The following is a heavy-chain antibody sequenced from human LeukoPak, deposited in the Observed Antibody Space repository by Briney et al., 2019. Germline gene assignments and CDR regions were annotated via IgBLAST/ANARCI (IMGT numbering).Heavy chain of an antibody. CDR1: GFTFSNSW. CDR2: INTDGSKV. V-gene: IGHV3-7*01. Sequence: GGSLRLSCAASGFTFSNSWMSWVRQAPGKELEWVATINTDGSKVDYVGSVKGRFTISRDNANNSVYLQMSSLRVEETGVFYCARDRGYSSFDYWGQGALVAVSS. CDR3: ARDRGYSSFDY. J-gene: IGHJ4*02. D-gene: IGHD2-15*01.